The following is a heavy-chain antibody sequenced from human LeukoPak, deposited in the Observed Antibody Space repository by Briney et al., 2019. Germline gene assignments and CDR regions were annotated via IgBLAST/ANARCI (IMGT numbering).Heavy chain of an antibody. D-gene: IGHD3-22*01. Sequence: GGSLRLSCAASGFTFSSYGMHWVRPAPGKGLEWVAVISYDGSNKYYADSVKGRFTISRDNSKNTLYLQMNSLRAEDTAVYYCAKGDSSGYYFPSFRFDPWGQGTLVTVSS. V-gene: IGHV3-30*18. CDR3: AKGDSSGYYFPSFRFDP. CDR1: GFTFSSYG. CDR2: ISYDGSNK. J-gene: IGHJ5*02.